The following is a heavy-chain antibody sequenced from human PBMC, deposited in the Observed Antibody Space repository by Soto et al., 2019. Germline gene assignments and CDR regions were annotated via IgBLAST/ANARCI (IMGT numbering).Heavy chain of an antibody. J-gene: IGHJ4*02. Sequence: QLQLQESGSGLVKPSQTLSLTCAVSGGSISSGGYSWSWIRQPPGKGLEWIGYIYHSGSTYYNPSLTSRVTISVDRSKNQFSLKLSSVTAADTAVYYCASLRSGWGIDYWGQGTLVTVSS. CDR3: ASLRSGWGIDY. CDR2: IYHSGST. D-gene: IGHD6-19*01. CDR1: GGSISSGGYS. V-gene: IGHV4-30-2*01.